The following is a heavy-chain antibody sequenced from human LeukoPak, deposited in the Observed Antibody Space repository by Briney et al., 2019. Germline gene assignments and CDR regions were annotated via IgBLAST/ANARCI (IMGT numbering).Heavy chain of an antibody. CDR3: ARVLNWGSSYFDL. CDR1: GFTFSNAW. Sequence: GGSLRLSCAASGFTFSNAWMSWVRQAPGKGLEWVGRIKSKTDGGTTDYAAPVKGRFTISRDDSKNTLYLQMNSLRAEDTAVYYCARVLNWGSSYFDLWGRGTPVTVSS. CDR2: IKSKTDGGTT. V-gene: IGHV3-15*01. J-gene: IGHJ2*01. D-gene: IGHD7-27*01.